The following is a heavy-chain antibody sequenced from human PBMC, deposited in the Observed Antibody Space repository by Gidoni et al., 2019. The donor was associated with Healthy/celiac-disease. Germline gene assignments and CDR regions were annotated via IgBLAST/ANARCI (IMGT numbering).Heavy chain of an antibody. CDR1: GFTFSSYG. CDR2: IWYDGSNK. V-gene: IGHV3-33*01. CDR3: ARASGWFDP. J-gene: IGHJ5*02. Sequence: QVLLVESGGGVVQPGRSLRLACAASGFTFSSYGMHGVRQAPGKGLEWVAVIWYDGSNKYYADSVKGRFTITRDNSKNTLYLQRNSLGAEDTAVYYCARASGWFDPWGQGTLVTVSS.